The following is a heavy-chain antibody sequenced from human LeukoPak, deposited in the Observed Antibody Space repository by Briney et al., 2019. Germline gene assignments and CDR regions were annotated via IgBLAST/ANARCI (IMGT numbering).Heavy chain of an antibody. CDR1: GFSFSYYG. J-gene: IGHJ6*03. V-gene: IGHV3-30*02. D-gene: IGHD3-3*02. Sequence: GGSLRLSCAASGFSFSYYGMHWVRQAPGKGLEWVAFIRYDGSSKYYGDSVRGRFTISRDNSKNTLYLQMNTLRAEDTAVYYCAKDSIEGSTLIYHYYYMDVWGKGTTVPVSS. CDR2: IRYDGSSK. CDR3: AKDSIEGSTLIYHYYYMDV.